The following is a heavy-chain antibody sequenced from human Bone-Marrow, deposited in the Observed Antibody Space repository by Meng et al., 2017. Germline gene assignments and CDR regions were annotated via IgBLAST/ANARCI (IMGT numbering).Heavy chain of an antibody. V-gene: IGHV1-18*01. CDR1: GYTFTSYG. D-gene: IGHD3-10*01. CDR2: ISAYNGNT. Sequence: QVQLLQSGAEVKRLGASLKVSCKAFGYTFTSYGISWVRQAPEQGLEWMGWISAYNGNTNYAQKLQGRVTMTTDTSTSTAYMELRSLRSDDTAVYYCARDRPIIAPGRIDYWGQGTLVTVSS. CDR3: ARDRPIIAPGRIDY. J-gene: IGHJ4*02.